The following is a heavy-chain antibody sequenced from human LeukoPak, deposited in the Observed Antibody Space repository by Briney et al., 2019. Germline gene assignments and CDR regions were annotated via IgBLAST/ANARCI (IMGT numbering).Heavy chain of an antibody. D-gene: IGHD3-3*01. J-gene: IGHJ4*02. Sequence: SETLPLTCTVSGGSISSYYWSWIRQPPGKGLEWIGYIYYSGSTNYNPSLKSRVTISVDTSKKQFSLKLSSVTAADTAVYYCARRYDFWSGYPPPLDYWGQGTLVTVSS. CDR3: ARRYDFWSGYPPPLDY. V-gene: IGHV4-59*12. CDR2: IYYSGST. CDR1: GGSISSYY.